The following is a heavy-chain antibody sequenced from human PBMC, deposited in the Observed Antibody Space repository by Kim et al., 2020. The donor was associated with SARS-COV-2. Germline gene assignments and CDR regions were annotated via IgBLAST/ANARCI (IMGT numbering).Heavy chain of an antibody. V-gene: IGHV3-30-3*01. D-gene: IGHD3-10*01. Sequence: GGSLRLSCAASGLSFDSSAMNWVRQAPGKGLEWVAAISYDGRNKDYADSVKGRFTISRDNSKSTLYLQMNSLRVEDTAVYYCARGNYFESVSATDYYNGMDAWGQGTTVTVSS. CDR2: ISYDGRNK. CDR1: GLSFDSSA. J-gene: IGHJ6*02. CDR3: ARGNYFESVSATDYYNGMDA.